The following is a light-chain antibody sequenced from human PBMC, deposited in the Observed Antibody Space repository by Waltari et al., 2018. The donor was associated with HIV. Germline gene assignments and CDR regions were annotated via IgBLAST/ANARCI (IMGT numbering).Light chain of an antibody. CDR1: SSNIGNNC. Sequence: QAVLTQPPSVSAAPGQKVTISCSGSSSNIGNNCVSWYQQFPGKAPKVLIYDNNKRPPGVPDRFSGSRSGTSATLGVAGLQTGDEADYYCGTWDTSLSAGVFGGG. CDR3: GTWDTSLSAGV. J-gene: IGLJ3*02. V-gene: IGLV1-51*01. CDR2: DNN.